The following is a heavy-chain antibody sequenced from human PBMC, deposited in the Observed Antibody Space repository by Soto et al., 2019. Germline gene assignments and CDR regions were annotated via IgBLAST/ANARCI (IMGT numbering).Heavy chain of an antibody. CDR3: APILATTYFHYYIAV. D-gene: IGHD1-1*01. CDR2: IFSNDEK. J-gene: IGHJ6*03. V-gene: IGHV2-26*01. CDR1: GFSLNNAGMG. Sequence: QVTLKESGPVLVKPTETLTLTCTVSGFSLNNAGMGVSWIRQPPGKALEWLAHIFSNDEKSYNTSLRTRITISTDTSKSQVVLTVTNMDPVDTATYYCAPILATTYFHYYIAVWGKGTTVTVS.